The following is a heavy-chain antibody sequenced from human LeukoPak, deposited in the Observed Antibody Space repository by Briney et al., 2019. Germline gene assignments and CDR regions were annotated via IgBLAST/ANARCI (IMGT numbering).Heavy chain of an antibody. D-gene: IGHD2-8*01. J-gene: IGHJ4*02. CDR2: ISYSEKT. V-gene: IGHV4-39*01. CDR1: GGFITSGNYY. CDR3: ARHGSRIAPTMYY. Sequence: PSETLSLTCSVSGGFITSGNYYWCWIRQPPGMRLEWIGTISYSEKTYYNPSLQSRVSISVDTSKNQFSLKLSSVTAADTAVYYCARHGSRIAPTMYYWGQGILVTVSS.